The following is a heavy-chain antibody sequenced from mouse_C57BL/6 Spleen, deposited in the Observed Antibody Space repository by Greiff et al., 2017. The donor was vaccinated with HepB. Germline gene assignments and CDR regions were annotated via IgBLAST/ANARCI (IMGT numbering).Heavy chain of an antibody. CDR3: ALHYYGSSYGWFAY. D-gene: IGHD1-1*01. Sequence: VQRVESGPELVKPGASVKISCKASGYAFSSSWMNWVKQRPGKGLEWIGRIYPGDGDTNYNGKFKGKATLTADKSSSTAYMQLSSLTSEDSAVYFCALHYYGSSYGWFAYWGQGTLVTVSA. J-gene: IGHJ3*01. CDR2: IYPGDGDT. V-gene: IGHV1-82*01. CDR1: GYAFSSSW.